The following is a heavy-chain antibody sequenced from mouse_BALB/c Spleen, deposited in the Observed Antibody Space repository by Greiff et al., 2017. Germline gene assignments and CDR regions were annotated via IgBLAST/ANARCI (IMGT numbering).Heavy chain of an antibody. CDR2: ISSGGST. CDR1: GFTFSSYA. D-gene: IGHD1-1*01. Sequence: EVQLVESGGGLVQPGGSRKLSCAASGFTFSSYAMSWVRQTPEKRLEWVASISSGGSTYYPDSVKGRFTISRDNARNILYLQMSSLRSEDTAMYYCARGNYGSKDYAMDYWGQGTSVTVSS. V-gene: IGHV5-6-5*01. J-gene: IGHJ4*01. CDR3: ARGNYGSKDYAMDY.